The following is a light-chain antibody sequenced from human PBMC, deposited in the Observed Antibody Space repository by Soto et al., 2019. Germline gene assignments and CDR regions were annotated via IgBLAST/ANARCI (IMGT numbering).Light chain of an antibody. Sequence: QSVLTQPPSASGSPGQSVTISCTGTSSDVGGYKYVSWYQQHPGKAPKLMICGDSKRPSGVPDRFAGSKSGNTASLTVSGLQAEDEADYYCSSYAGSNNWVFGGGTKVTVL. V-gene: IGLV2-8*01. J-gene: IGLJ3*02. CDR3: SSYAGSNNWV. CDR2: GDS. CDR1: SSDVGGYKY.